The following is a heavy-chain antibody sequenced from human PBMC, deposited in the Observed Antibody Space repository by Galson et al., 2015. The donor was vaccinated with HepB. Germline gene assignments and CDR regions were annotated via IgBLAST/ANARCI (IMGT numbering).Heavy chain of an antibody. CDR3: AKDSASSGYYSWGTASDAFDI. D-gene: IGHD3-22*01. J-gene: IGHJ3*02. CDR1: GFTFSSYA. CDR2: ISGSGGST. V-gene: IGHV3-23*01. Sequence: SLRLSCAASGFTFSSYAMSWVRQAPGKGLEWVSAISGSGGSTYYADSVKGRFTISRDNSKNTLYLQMNSLRAEDTAVYYCAKDSASSGYYSWGTASDAFDIWGQGTMVTVSS.